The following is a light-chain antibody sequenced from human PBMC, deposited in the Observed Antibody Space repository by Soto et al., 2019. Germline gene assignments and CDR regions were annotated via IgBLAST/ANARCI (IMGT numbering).Light chain of an antibody. CDR3: QQYSDSPIT. CDR2: GAS. J-gene: IGKJ3*01. CDR1: QSVGKN. V-gene: IGKV3-15*01. Sequence: EIVMTQSPDTLSVSPGERATLSCRASQSVGKNLAWFQQRPGQAPRLLIHGASARPSGVPARFSGSGSGTDFTLTIISLQSEDFAIYYCQQYSDSPITFGPGTTVDLK.